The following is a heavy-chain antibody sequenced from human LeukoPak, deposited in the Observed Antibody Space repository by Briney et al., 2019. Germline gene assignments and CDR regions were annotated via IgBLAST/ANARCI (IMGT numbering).Heavy chain of an antibody. D-gene: IGHD3-3*01. CDR1: GGSISSSYSY. Sequence: PSETLSLTCTVSGGSISSSYSYWGWIRQPPGKGLEWIGSIYYSGSTYYNPSLKSRVTISVDTSKNQFSLKLSSVTAADTAVYYCARVYGYDFWSGYRHFDYWGQGTLVTVSS. CDR2: IYYSGST. CDR3: ARVYGYDFWSGYRHFDY. J-gene: IGHJ4*02. V-gene: IGHV4-39*07.